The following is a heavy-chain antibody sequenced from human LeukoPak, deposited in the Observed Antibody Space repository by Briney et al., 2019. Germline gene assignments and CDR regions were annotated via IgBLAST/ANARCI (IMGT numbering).Heavy chain of an antibody. D-gene: IGHD1-26*01. CDR1: GFTVSSNY. CDR2: IYSGGST. V-gene: IGHV3-53*05. Sequence: GGSLRLSCAASGFTVSSNYMSWVRQAPGKGLEWVSVIYSGGSTYYADSVKGRFTISRDNSKNTLYLQMNSLRAEDTAVYYCAKVVGATGGYFDYWGQGTLVTVSS. J-gene: IGHJ4*02. CDR3: AKVVGATGGYFDY.